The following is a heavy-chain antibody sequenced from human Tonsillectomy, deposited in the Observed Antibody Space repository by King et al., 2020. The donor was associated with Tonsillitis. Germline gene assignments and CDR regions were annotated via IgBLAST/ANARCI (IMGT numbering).Heavy chain of an antibody. V-gene: IGHV3-7*01. J-gene: IGHJ4*02. CDR3: AGGPTYYYDGRGYSYFDY. D-gene: IGHD3-22*01. CDR2: IGEDGSER. CDR1: GLTFSRRW. Sequence: VQLVESGGGLVQPGGSVRLSCAASGLTFSRRWMSWVRQAPGKGLEWVANIGEDGSERHYGDSVRGRFTISRDNAKNSLYLQMNSLRAEDTAVYYCAGGPTYYYDGRGYSYFDYWGQGTLVTVSS.